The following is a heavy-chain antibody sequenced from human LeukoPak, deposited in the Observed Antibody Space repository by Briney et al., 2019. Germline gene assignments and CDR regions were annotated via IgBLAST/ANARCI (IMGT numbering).Heavy chain of an antibody. D-gene: IGHD1-26*01. CDR1: GFTLRSYA. CDR2: ISGCCGST. Sequence: GESLRLSCAASGFTLRSYAMSWVRQAPGNGLEWVSGISGCCGSTYYADSVNGRFAISRDNSKNMVYLQMDSVRAGDSALYYCAKGVYSETYSDCWGQGILVTVSS. V-gene: IGHV3-23*01. CDR3: AKGVYSETYSDC. J-gene: IGHJ4*02.